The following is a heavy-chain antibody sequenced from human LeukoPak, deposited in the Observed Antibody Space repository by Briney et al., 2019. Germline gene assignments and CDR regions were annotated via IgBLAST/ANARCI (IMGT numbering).Heavy chain of an antibody. J-gene: IGHJ5*02. CDR3: ARGATKNYYYDSSGYYRNWFDP. Sequence: SETLSLTCTVSGGSISSYYWSWIRQPPGKGLEWIGYIYYSGSTNYNPSLKSRVTISVDTSKNQFSLKLSSVTAADTAVYYCARGATKNYYYDSSGYYRNWFDPWGQGTLVTVSS. CDR2: IYYSGST. V-gene: IGHV4-59*12. D-gene: IGHD3-22*01. CDR1: GGSISSYY.